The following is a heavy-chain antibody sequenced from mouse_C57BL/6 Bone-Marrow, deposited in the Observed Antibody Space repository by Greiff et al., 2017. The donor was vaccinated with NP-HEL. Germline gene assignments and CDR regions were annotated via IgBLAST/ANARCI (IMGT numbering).Heavy chain of an antibody. J-gene: IGHJ2*01. V-gene: IGHV1-15*01. CDR3: TIEVTTRPHFDY. Sequence: QVQLQQSGAELVRPGASVTLSCKASGYTFTDYEMHWVKQTPVHGLEWIGAIDPETGGTAYNQKFKGKAILTADKSSSTAYMAPRSLPSEDSAVFYWTIEVTTRPHFDYWGQGTTLTVSS. D-gene: IGHD2-2*01. CDR1: GYTFTDYE. CDR2: IDPETGGT.